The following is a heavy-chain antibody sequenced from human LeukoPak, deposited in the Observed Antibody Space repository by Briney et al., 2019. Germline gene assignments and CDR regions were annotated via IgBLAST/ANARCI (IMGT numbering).Heavy chain of an antibody. V-gene: IGHV3-23*01. D-gene: IGHD3-10*02. CDR1: RLTFSTYS. CDR2: ISSGGTFT. Sequence: GASLRLSCVASRLTFSTYSMTWVRQAPGKGLEWLSSISSGGTFTYYADSVKGRFTISRDNSKSTLYLQMNSLRAEDTAVYYCAKCSPSCFNGLDVWGQGTTVTVSS. J-gene: IGHJ6*02. CDR3: AKCSPSCFNGLDV.